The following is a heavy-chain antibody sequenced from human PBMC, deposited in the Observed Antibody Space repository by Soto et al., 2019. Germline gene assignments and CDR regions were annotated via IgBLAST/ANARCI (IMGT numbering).Heavy chain of an antibody. CDR3: AHSGGRYYGSAHFTPFHY. D-gene: IGHD3-10*01. V-gene: IGHV2-5*02. CDR1: GFSLSTSGVG. CDR2: IYWDDDK. J-gene: IGHJ4*02. Sequence: QITLKESGPTLVKPTQTLTLTCTFSGFSLSTSGVGVGWIRQPPGKALEWLALIYWDDDKRYSPSLKSRLTLTKDTSKTQVVLTTTHMAPVDTATYYSAHSGGRYYGSAHFTPFHYWGQVHLVTASS.